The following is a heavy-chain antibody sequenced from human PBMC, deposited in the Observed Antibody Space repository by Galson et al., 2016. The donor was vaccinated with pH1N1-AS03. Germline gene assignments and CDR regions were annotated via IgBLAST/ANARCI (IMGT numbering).Heavy chain of an antibody. CDR1: GGPFNIYY. CDR3: ARDPYRKDFYYGMDV. V-gene: IGHV4-34*01. D-gene: IGHD1-14*01. Sequence: ETLSLTCAVYGGPFNIYYWSWIRQPPGKGLEWIGEINHSGGTNYNPSLKSRVAISEDTSKNQFSLKLSSVTAADTAAYYCARDPYRKDFYYGMDVWGQGTMVTVS. J-gene: IGHJ6*02. CDR2: INHSGGT.